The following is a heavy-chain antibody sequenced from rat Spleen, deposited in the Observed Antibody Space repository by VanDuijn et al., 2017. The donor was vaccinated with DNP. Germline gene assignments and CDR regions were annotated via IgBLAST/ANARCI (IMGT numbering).Heavy chain of an antibody. CDR1: GFSFSDYY. CDR2: IGYDGGYI. Sequence: EVQLVESGGGFVQPGRSLKLSCAASGFSFSDYYMAWVRQAPTKGLEWVAYIGYDGGYINYGDSVKGRFTISRDNAKSTLYLQMNSLRSEDMATYYCARWNSGHFDYWGQGVMVTVSS. CDR3: ARWNSGHFDY. D-gene: IGHD4-3*01. V-gene: IGHV5-22*01. J-gene: IGHJ2*01.